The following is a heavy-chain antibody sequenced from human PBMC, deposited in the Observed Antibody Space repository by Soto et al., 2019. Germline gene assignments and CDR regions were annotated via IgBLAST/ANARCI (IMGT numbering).Heavy chain of an antibody. CDR3: SSNAVPAARGGGWDDAFDI. CDR1: GYTFTSYD. CDR2: MNPNSGNT. D-gene: IGHD2-2*01. Sequence: ASVKVSCKASGYTFTSYDINWVRQATGQGLEWMGWMNPNSGNTGYAQKFQGRITMTRNTSISTAYMELSSLGSEDTAVYYCSSNAVPAARGGGWDDAFDIWGQGTMVTVSS. V-gene: IGHV1-8*01. J-gene: IGHJ3*02.